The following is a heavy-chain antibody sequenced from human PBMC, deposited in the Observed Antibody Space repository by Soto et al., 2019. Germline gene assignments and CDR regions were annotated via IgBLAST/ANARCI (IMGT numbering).Heavy chain of an antibody. J-gene: IGHJ4*02. CDR3: ARRNPGRDGYNLGY. V-gene: IGHV1-2*02. D-gene: IGHD5-12*01. Sequence: ASVKVSCKASGYTFTGYYMHWVRQAPGQGLEWMGWINPNSGGTNYAQKFQGRVTMTRDTSISAAYMELSRLRSDDTAVYYCARRNPGRDGYNLGYWGQGTLVTVSS. CDR2: INPNSGGT. CDR1: GYTFTGYY.